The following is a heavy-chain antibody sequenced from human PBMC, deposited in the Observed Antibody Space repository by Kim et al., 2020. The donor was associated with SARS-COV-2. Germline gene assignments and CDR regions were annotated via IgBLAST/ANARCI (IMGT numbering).Heavy chain of an antibody. J-gene: IGHJ5*02. CDR1: GYTFTSYA. D-gene: IGHD6-13*01. Sequence: ASVKVSCKASGYTFTSYAMHWVRQAPGQRLEWMGWIHAGNGNTKYSQKFQGRVTITRDTSASTAYMELSSLRSEDTAVYYCARVQDSSTDLQRDAAVFDPWGQGTLVTVSS. V-gene: IGHV1-3*01. CDR2: IHAGNGNT. CDR3: ARVQDSSTDLQRDAAVFDP.